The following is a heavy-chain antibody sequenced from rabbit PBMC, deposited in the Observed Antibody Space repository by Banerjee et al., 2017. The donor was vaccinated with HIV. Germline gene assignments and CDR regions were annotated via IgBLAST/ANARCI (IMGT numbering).Heavy chain of an antibody. J-gene: IGHJ4*01. CDR3: ARDGSGWGANFNL. D-gene: IGHD4-1*01. CDR2: VDAGSSGST. V-gene: IGHV1S45*01. CDR1: GLDFSSSYW. Sequence: QEQLVEYGGDLVQPEGSLTLTCKASGLDFSSSYWICWVRQAPGKGLEWIACVDAGSSGSTWYASWAKGRFTISKTSSTTVTLQLNSLTAADTATYFCARDGSGWGANFNLWGPGTLVTVS.